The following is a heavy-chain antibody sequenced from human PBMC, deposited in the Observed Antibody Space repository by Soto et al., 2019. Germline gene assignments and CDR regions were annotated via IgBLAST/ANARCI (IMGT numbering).Heavy chain of an antibody. CDR2: IWYDGSNK. J-gene: IGHJ6*02. CDR1: GFTFSSYG. D-gene: IGHD6-13*01. V-gene: IGHV3-33*01. Sequence: GGSLRLSCAASGFTFSSYGMHWVRQAPGKGLEWVAVIWYDGSNKYYADSVKGRFTISRDNSKNTLYLQMNSLRAEDTAVYYCARASLAAVYYYYGMDVWGQGTTVTVSS. CDR3: ARASLAAVYYYYGMDV.